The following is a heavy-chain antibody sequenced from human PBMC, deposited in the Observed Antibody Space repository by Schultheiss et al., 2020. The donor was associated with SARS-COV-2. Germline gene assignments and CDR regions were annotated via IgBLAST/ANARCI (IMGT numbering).Heavy chain of an antibody. V-gene: IGHV3-23*01. CDR1: GFTFSDYY. Sequence: GESLKISCAASGFTFSDYYMSWVRQAPGKGLEWVSAISGSGGSTYYADSVKGRFTISRDNSKNTLYLQMNSLRAEDTAVYYCASSPVLLVGASFYYYGMDVWGQGTTVTVSS. J-gene: IGHJ6*02. CDR2: ISGSGGST. D-gene: IGHD1-26*01. CDR3: ASSPVLLVGASFYYYGMDV.